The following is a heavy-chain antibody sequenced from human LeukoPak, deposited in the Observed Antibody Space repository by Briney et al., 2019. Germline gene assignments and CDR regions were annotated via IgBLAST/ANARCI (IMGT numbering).Heavy chain of an antibody. J-gene: IGHJ4*02. CDR2: IYHSGST. V-gene: IGHV4-30-2*01. D-gene: IGHD6-19*01. CDR3: VRAHIAVPYFDY. Sequence: SETLSLTCAVSGGSISSGGYSWSCIRQPPGKGLEWIGYIYHSGSTYYNPSLKSRVNISVDRSKNQFSLKLSSVTAADTAVYYCVRAHIAVPYFDYWGQGTLVTVSS. CDR1: GGSISSGGYS.